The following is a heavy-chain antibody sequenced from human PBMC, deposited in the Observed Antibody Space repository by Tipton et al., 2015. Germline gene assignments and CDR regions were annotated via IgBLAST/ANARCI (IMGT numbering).Heavy chain of an antibody. V-gene: IGHV3-33*01. CDR3: ARLGQRWFGEPFDY. Sequence: SLRLSCVASGFTFSNYGMHWIRQAPGKGLEWVAGIWHDGSNKCYADSVQGRFTISRDNSKNTLYLQMNSLRVEDTAVYYCARLGQRWFGEPFDYWGQGTLVTVSS. CDR2: IWHDGSNK. CDR1: GFTFSNYG. J-gene: IGHJ4*02. D-gene: IGHD3-10*01.